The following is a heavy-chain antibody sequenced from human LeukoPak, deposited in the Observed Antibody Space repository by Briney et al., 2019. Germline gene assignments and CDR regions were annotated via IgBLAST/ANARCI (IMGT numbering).Heavy chain of an antibody. J-gene: IGHJ4*02. D-gene: IGHD6-6*01. CDR1: GGSISSDY. V-gene: IGHV4-59*08. CDR2: IYYTGST. CDR3: ARHRAYSSSSPFDY. Sequence: ASETLSLTCTVSGGSISSDYWNWIRQSPGKGLEWIGYIYYTGSTNYNPSLKSRVTMFVDMSKNQFSLRLSSVTAADTAVYYCARHRAYSSSSPFDYWGQGTLVTVSS.